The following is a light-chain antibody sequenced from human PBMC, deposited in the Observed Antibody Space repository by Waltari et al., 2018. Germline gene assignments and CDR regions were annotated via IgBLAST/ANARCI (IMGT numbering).Light chain of an antibody. CDR2: GAY. J-gene: IGKJ1*01. Sequence: DIVMTQSLATLSVSPGERANLSCRASQSVFSNLAWYQQKPGQAPRLLIFGAYTRATDIPGRFSGSGSGTEFTLTISSLQSEDAAVYYCLQYNDWPPWTFGQGTTVEIK. CDR3: LQYNDWPPWT. CDR1: QSVFSN. V-gene: IGKV3-15*01.